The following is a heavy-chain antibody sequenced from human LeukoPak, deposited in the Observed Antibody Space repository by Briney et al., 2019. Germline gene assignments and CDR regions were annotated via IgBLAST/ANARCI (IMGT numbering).Heavy chain of an antibody. J-gene: IGHJ4*02. CDR3: AKATGTLGN. D-gene: IGHD1-1*01. Sequence: GGSLRLSCAASGFTFSSYGMRWVRQAPGKGLEWVSTISNSDGSTYYADSVKGRFTISRDNPKNTLYLQMNSLAAEDTAMYYCAKATGTLGNWGQGTLVTVSS. CDR2: ISNSDGST. CDR1: GFTFSSYG. V-gene: IGHV3-23*01.